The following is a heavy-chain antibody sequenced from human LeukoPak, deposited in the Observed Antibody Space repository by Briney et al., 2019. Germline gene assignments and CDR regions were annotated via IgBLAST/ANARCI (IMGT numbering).Heavy chain of an antibody. CDR1: GGTFSSYA. V-gene: IGHV1-69*01. D-gene: IGHD2-15*01. CDR2: IIPIFGTA. J-gene: IGHJ4*02. Sequence: SVKVSCKASGGTFSSYAISWVQQAPGQGLEWMGGIIPIFGTANYAQKFQGRVTITADESTSTAYMELSSLRSEDTAVYYCARGWDCSGGSCYFDYWGQGTLVTVSS. CDR3: ARGWDCSGGSCYFDY.